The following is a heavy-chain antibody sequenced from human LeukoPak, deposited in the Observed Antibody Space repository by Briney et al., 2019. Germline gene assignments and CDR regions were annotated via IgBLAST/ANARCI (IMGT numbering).Heavy chain of an antibody. J-gene: IGHJ4*02. V-gene: IGHV3-48*03. Sequence: GGSLRLSCAASGFTFSSYEMNWVRQAPGKGLEWVSYISSSGSTIYYADSVKGRFTISRDNSKNTLYLQMNSLRAEDTAVYYCARDSGFSGTQRGEYWGQGTLVTVSS. CDR2: ISSSGSTI. CDR3: ARDSGFSGTQRGEY. CDR1: GFTFSSYE. D-gene: IGHD3/OR15-3a*01.